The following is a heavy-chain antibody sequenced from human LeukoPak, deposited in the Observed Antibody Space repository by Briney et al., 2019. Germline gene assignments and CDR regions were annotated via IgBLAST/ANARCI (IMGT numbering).Heavy chain of an antibody. V-gene: IGHV1-69*13. CDR2: IIPIYGTP. Sequence: SVKVSCKASGGIFSSYAFSWVRQAPGQGLEWMGGIIPIYGTPNYSQKFRGRVTITADESASTTYMELGSLRSADTAVYYCARVGVGAVQYYFDSWGQGTLVTVSS. D-gene: IGHD1-26*01. CDR3: ARVGVGAVQYYFDS. CDR1: GGIFSSYA. J-gene: IGHJ4*02.